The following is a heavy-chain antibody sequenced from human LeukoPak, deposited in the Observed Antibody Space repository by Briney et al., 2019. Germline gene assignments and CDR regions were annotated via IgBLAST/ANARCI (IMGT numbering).Heavy chain of an antibody. CDR1: GYTFTSYD. CDR3: ARDWFIGYSFGYGVY. J-gene: IGHJ4*02. D-gene: IGHD5-18*01. CDR2: MNPNSGNT. V-gene: IGHV1-8*01. Sequence: PRASVKVSCKASGYTFTSYDINWVRQATGQGLEWMGWMNPNSGNTGYAQKFQGRVTMTRNTSISTAYMELSSLRSDDTAVYYCARDWFIGYSFGYGVYWGQGTLVTVSS.